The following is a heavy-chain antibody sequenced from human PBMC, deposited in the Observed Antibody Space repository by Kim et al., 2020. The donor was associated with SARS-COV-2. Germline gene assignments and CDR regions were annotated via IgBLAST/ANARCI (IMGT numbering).Heavy chain of an antibody. Sequence: AGAVKSRQTITPDTSKNQFSLQLNSVTPEDTAVYYCARGGYSYALYFDYWGQGTLVTVSS. CDR3: ARGGYSYALYFDY. D-gene: IGHD5-18*01. V-gene: IGHV6-1*01. J-gene: IGHJ4*02.